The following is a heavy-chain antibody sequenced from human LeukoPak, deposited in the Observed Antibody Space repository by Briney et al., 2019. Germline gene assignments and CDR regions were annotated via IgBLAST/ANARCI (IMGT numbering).Heavy chain of an antibody. Sequence: GGSLRLSCAASGFSFSSYGMHWVRQAPGKGLEWVAFIRYDETYKYHADSVKGRFTISRDNSKNTLYLQMNSLRTEDTAVYYCARGDKQLVFNRNKGGFDPWGQGTLVTVSS. CDR2: IRYDETYK. CDR3: ARGDKQLVFNRNKGGFDP. J-gene: IGHJ5*02. D-gene: IGHD6-13*01. CDR1: GFSFSSYG. V-gene: IGHV3-30*02.